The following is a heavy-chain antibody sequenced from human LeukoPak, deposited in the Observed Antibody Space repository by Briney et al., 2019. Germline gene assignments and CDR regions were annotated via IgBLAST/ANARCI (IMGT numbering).Heavy chain of an antibody. V-gene: IGHV1-8*01. Sequence: ASVKVSCKASGYTFTSYDINWVRQATGQGLEWMGWMNPNSGNTGYAQKFQGRVTMTRDTSISTAYMELSRLRSDDTAVYYCARDFGGSYSMPNDYSGQGTLVTVSS. D-gene: IGHD1-26*01. CDR2: MNPNSGNT. CDR1: GYTFTSYD. CDR3: ARDFGGSYSMPNDY. J-gene: IGHJ4*02.